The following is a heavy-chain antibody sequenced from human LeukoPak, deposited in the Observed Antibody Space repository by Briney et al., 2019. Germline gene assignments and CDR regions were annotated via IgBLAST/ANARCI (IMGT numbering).Heavy chain of an antibody. V-gene: IGHV4-34*01. CDR3: AREIYGGNSGGLDI. Sequence: PSETLSLTCAVYGGSFSGYYWSWIRQPPGKGLEWIGEINDSGSTNYNPSLKSRVTISVDTSKNQFSLKLSSVTAADTAVYYCAREIYGGNSGGLDIWGQGTMVTVSS. CDR2: INDSGST. CDR1: GGSFSGYY. D-gene: IGHD4-23*01. J-gene: IGHJ3*02.